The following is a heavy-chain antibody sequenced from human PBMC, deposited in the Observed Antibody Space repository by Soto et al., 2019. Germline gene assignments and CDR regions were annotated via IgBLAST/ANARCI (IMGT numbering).Heavy chain of an antibody. D-gene: IGHD6-13*01. CDR1: VLTVSSNY. CDR3: ARDLRSAGSAH. V-gene: IGHV3-66*01. Sequence: PGGSLRLSCVASVLTVSSNYMSWVRQAPGKWLEWFSVIYIGGSTHXSDSVKGRXXISRDNSKNTLXLQMNXLRSEDTAVYFCARDLRSAGSAHWRQGTLVTVSS. CDR2: IYIGGST. J-gene: IGHJ4*02.